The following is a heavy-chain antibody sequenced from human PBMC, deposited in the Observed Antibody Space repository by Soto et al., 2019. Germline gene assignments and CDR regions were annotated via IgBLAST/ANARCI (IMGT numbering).Heavy chain of an antibody. CDR1: GFPFSTYD. CDR2: ISSSGTTI. D-gene: IGHD1-20*01. Sequence: PGGSLRLSCAASGFPFSTYDMNWVRQAPGKGLEWLSYISSSGTTIYYADSVKGRFTISRDNAKHSLYLQMNSLRAEDTALYYCARDHNTCFMDVWGRGTTVTVSS. J-gene: IGHJ6*02. CDR3: ARDHNTCFMDV. V-gene: IGHV3-48*03.